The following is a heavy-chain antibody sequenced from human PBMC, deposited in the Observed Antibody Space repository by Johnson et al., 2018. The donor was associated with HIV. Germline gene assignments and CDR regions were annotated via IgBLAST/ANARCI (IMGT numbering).Heavy chain of an antibody. CDR3: ARDRGGRSMRSDAFDI. Sequence: VQLVESGGGVVQPGRSLRLSCAASGFTFSSYAMHWVRQAPGKGLEWVANIKQDGSEKYYVDSVKGRFTISRDNAKNSLFLQMNSLRAEDTAVYYCARDRGGRSMRSDAFDIWGQGTMVTVSS. D-gene: IGHD3-16*01. V-gene: IGHV3-7*05. CDR1: GFTFSSYA. J-gene: IGHJ3*02. CDR2: IKQDGSEK.